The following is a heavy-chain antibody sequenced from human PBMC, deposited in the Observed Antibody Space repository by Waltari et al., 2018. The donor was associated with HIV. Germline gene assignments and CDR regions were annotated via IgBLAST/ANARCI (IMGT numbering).Heavy chain of an antibody. V-gene: IGHV3-49*03. CDR3: ARGVNLRCTGDCYSAY. CDR2: NRSNTDGGTR. Sequence: EVHLVESGGGLVQPGRSLSLSCTASGFNFGAYAVACFRQAPGEEVGGVGVNRSNTDGGTREYAASVKGRVTISRDESKNIAFLQMDSLKIEAAAVDYCARGVNLRCTGDCYSAYWGQGTLVTVSS. J-gene: IGHJ4*02. D-gene: IGHD2-21*02. CDR1: GFNFGAYA.